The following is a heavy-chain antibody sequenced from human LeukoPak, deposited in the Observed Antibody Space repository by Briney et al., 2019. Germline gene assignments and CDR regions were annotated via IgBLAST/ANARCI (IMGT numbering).Heavy chain of an antibody. V-gene: IGHV1-69*01. CDR1: GGTFSSYA. D-gene: IGHD5-18*01. CDR3: ASSLGYSYGRYYWYFDL. Sequence: AVKVSCKSSGGTFSSYAISWVRQAPGQGLEWMGGIIPIFGTANYAQRGQGRVTITADEYTSTAYMELRRLRSEDTAVYYCASSLGYSYGRYYWYFDLWGRGTMVTVSS. CDR2: IIPIFGTA. J-gene: IGHJ2*01.